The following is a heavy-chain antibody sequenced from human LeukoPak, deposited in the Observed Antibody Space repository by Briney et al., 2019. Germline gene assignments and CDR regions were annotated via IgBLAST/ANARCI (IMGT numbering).Heavy chain of an antibody. D-gene: IGHD1-1*01. V-gene: IGHV1-18*01. CDR1: GYTFTGYG. Sequence: ASVKVSCKVSGYTFTGYGINWVRQAPGPGVEWMGWISAYNGDKNYAQKLQGRVTMTTDTSTSTPYMELRSLRSDDTAVYYCARVTGTTSDYWGQGTLVTVSS. CDR3: ARVTGTTSDY. J-gene: IGHJ4*02. CDR2: ISAYNGDK.